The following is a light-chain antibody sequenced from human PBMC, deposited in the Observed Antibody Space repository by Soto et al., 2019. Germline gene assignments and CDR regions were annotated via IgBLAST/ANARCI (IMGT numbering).Light chain of an antibody. CDR3: QQYNSYSPYT. Sequence: DIQMTQSPSTLSASVGDRVTITCRASQSISSWLAWYQQKPGKAPKLLIYTASSLERGVPSRFSGSGSGTEFTLTISSLQPDDFATYYCQQYNSYSPYTFGQGTKLEIK. J-gene: IGKJ2*01. CDR1: QSISSW. CDR2: TAS. V-gene: IGKV1-5*03.